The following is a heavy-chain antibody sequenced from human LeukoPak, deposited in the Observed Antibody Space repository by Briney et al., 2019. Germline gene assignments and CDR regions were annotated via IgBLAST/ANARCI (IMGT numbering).Heavy chain of an antibody. CDR3: VRGGEYYYDSSGWFDP. CDR2: IYYSGST. CDR1: GGSISSGGYY. D-gene: IGHD3-22*01. J-gene: IGHJ5*02. V-gene: IGHV4-31*11. Sequence: SQTLSLTCAVSGGSISSGGYYWSWIRQHPGKGLEWIGYIYYSGSTYYNPSLKSRVTISVDTSKNQFSLKLSSVTAADTAVYYCVRGGEYYYDSSGWFDPWGQGTLVTVSS.